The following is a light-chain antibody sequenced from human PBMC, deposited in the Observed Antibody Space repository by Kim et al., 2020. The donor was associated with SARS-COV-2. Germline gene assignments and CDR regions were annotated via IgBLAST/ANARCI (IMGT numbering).Light chain of an antibody. V-gene: IGLV2-14*03. CDR3: SSHTSTSTLV. CDR2: DVS. CDR1: GSDVGGYNY. Sequence: GQSITISCTGTGSDVGGYNYVSWYQQHPGKAPKLMIFDVSERPSGVSNRFSGSKSGNTASLTISGLQAEDESDYYCSSHTSTSTLVFGGGTQLTVL. J-gene: IGLJ3*02.